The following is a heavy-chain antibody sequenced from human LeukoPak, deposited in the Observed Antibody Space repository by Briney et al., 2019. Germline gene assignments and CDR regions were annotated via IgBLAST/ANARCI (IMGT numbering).Heavy chain of an antibody. CDR2: IDTSGST. J-gene: IGHJ6*03. CDR1: GGSISAGTSY. V-gene: IGHV4-61*02. D-gene: IGHD3-22*01. Sequence: SETLSLTCTVSGGSISAGTSYWSWIRQPAGKGLEWIGRIDTSGSTNYNPSLKSRVTISVDTSKNQFSLKLSSVTAADTAVYYCARVRRGWLLYYYYMDVWGKGTTVTVSS. CDR3: ARVRRGWLLYYYYMDV.